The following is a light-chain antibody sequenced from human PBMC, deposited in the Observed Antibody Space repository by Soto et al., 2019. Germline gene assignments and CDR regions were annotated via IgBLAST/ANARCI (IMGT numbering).Light chain of an antibody. Sequence: EIVLTQSPGILSLSPGERATLSCRASQTVSGNYLAWYQQKPGQSPRLLIDGSSDRATGIPDRFSGSGFGTDFTLTINRIETEDFAVYYCQQYGSSPPYTFGQGPTLEI. CDR1: QTVSGNY. V-gene: IGKV3-20*01. CDR3: QQYGSSPPYT. J-gene: IGKJ2*01. CDR2: GSS.